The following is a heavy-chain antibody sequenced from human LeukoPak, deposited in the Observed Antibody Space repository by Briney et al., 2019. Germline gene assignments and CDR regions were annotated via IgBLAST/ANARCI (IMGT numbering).Heavy chain of an antibody. V-gene: IGHV3-15*01. Sequence: GGSLRLSCAASGFTFSSHAMSWVRQAPGKGLEWVGRIKSKTDGGTTDYAAPVKGRFTISRDDSKNTLYLQMNSLKTEDTAVYYCTTDTPRLRYFDWLFDYWGQGTLVTVSS. CDR2: IKSKTDGGTT. J-gene: IGHJ4*02. CDR3: TTDTPRLRYFDWLFDY. D-gene: IGHD3-9*01. CDR1: GFTFSSHA.